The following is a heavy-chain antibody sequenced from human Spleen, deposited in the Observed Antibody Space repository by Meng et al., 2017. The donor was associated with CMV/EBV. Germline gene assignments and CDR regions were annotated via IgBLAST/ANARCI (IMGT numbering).Heavy chain of an antibody. CDR1: YPFPSYD. CDR2: INPDSGDT. Sequence: YPFPSYDISWVRQATGQGLEWMGWINPDSGDTGYIKKFQGRVTMTRNTSISTAYMELSSLRSEDTAVYYCALGRVTVSGVVIARFDPWGQGTLVTVSS. J-gene: IGHJ5*02. V-gene: IGHV1-8*01. CDR3: ALGRVTVSGVVIARFDP. D-gene: IGHD3-3*01.